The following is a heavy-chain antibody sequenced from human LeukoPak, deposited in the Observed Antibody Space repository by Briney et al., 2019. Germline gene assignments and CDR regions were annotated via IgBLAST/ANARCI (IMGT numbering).Heavy chain of an antibody. D-gene: IGHD2-2*01. CDR3: ARDVSGSTSCYGMDV. V-gene: IGHV1-69*01. CDR1: GGTFSSYA. J-gene: IGHJ6*04. CDR2: IIPIFGTA. Sequence: SVKVSCKASGGTFSSYAISWVRQAPGQGLEWMGGIIPIFGTANYAQKFRGRVTITADESTSTAYMELSSLRSEDTAVYYCARDVSGSTSCYGMDVWGKGTTVTVSS.